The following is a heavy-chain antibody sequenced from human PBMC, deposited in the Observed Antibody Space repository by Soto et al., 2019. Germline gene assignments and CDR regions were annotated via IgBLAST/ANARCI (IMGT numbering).Heavy chain of an antibody. V-gene: IGHV4-59*01. CDR2: IYYSGST. CDR3: ARGPGNP. CDR1: GGSFSGYY. J-gene: IGHJ5*02. Sequence: SETLSLTCAVYGGSFSGYYWSWIRQPPGKGLEWIGYIYYSGSTNYNPSLKSRVTISVDTSKNQFSLKLSSVTAADTAVYYCARGPGNPWGQGTLVTVSS.